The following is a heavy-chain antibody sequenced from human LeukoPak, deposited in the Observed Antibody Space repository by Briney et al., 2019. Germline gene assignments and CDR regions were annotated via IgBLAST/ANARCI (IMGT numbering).Heavy chain of an antibody. CDR3: AKVGLPVTTILDYFDY. J-gene: IGHJ4*02. CDR2: ISYDGSNK. CDR1: GFTFSSYG. Sequence: QAGGSLRLSCAASGFTFSSYGMHWVRQAPGKGLEWVALISYDGSNKYYADPVKGRFTISRDNSKNTLYLQMNSLRAEDTAVYYCAKVGLPVTTILDYFDYWGQGTLVTVSS. V-gene: IGHV3-30*18. D-gene: IGHD4-11*01.